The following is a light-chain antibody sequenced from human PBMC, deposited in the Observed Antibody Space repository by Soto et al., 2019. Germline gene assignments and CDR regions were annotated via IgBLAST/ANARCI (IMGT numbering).Light chain of an antibody. CDR2: DTS. CDR3: QQYNNWPPIT. Sequence: EIVLTQSPATLSLSPGERATLSCTASPSVTNYLAWYQQKPGQAPRLLIFDTSIRATGIPARFSGSGSGTDFSLTISSLEPEDFAVYYCQQYNNWPPITFGQGTRLEIK. V-gene: IGKV3-11*01. J-gene: IGKJ5*01. CDR1: PSVTNY.